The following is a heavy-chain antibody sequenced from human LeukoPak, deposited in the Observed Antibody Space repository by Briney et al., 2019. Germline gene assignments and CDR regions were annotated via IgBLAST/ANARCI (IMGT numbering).Heavy chain of an antibody. J-gene: IGHJ4*02. CDR3: ARALGSPLDY. CDR2: INDDGSTT. V-gene: IGHV3-74*01. D-gene: IGHD1-26*01. Sequence: GGSLRLSCAASGFTFSTSWMHWVRQAPGKGLVWVSRINDDGSTTTYADSVKGRFTISRDNAKNTLYLQMSSLRAEETAVYYCARALGSPLDYWGRGTLVTVSS. CDR1: GFTFSTSW.